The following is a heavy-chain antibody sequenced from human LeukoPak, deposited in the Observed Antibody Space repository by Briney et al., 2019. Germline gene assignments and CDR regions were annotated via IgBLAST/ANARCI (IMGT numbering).Heavy chain of an antibody. D-gene: IGHD7-27*01. CDR2: INHSGST. CDR1: GGSFSGCY. J-gene: IGHJ4*02. V-gene: IGHV4-34*01. Sequence: SETLSLTCAVYGGSFSGCYWSWIRQPPGKGLEWIGEINHSGSTNYNPSLKSRVTISVDTSKNQFSLKLSSVTAADTAVYYCARRPGYWGQGTLVTVSS. CDR3: ARRPGY.